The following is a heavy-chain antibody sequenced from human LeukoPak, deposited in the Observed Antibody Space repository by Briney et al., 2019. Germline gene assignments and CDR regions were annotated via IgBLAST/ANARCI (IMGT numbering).Heavy chain of an antibody. Sequence: GGSLRLSCAASGFTFSSYWMTWVRQAPGKGLEWVANIKQDGSEKYSVDSVKGRFTISRDNAKNSLYMQMNSLRAEDTAVYYCARVMSASVWRSYGSYYFYYYMDIWGKGTTVTVSS. CDR1: GFTFSSYW. CDR2: IKQDGSEK. CDR3: ARVMSASVWRSYGSYYFYYYMDI. D-gene: IGHD3-16*01. V-gene: IGHV3-7*01. J-gene: IGHJ6*03.